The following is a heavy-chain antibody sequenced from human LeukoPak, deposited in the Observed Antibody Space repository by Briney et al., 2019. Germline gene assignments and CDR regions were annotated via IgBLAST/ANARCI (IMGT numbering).Heavy chain of an antibody. J-gene: IGHJ4*02. CDR3: SSQPAVLDLDC. V-gene: IGHV3-74*01. CDR2: INSDGSST. CDR1: GFTFSSYW. Sequence: QPGGSLRLSCAASGFTFSSYWMHWVRQAPGKGLVWVSRINSDGSSTSYADSVKGRFTISRDNAKNSLYLQMKGLRVEDTAVYYCSSQPAVLDLDCWGQGALVTVSS. D-gene: IGHD6-19*01.